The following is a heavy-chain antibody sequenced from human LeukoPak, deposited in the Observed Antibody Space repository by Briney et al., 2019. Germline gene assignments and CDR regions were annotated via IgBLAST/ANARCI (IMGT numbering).Heavy chain of an antibody. CDR2: IIPIFGTA. Sequence: SVKVSCKASGGTFSSYAINWVRQAPGQGLEWMGGIIPIFGTADYAQKFQGRVTITADESTSTAYMELSSLRSEDTAVYYCASGFDSSGYCFGYWGQGTLVTVSS. V-gene: IGHV1-69*13. CDR1: GGTFSSYA. J-gene: IGHJ4*02. CDR3: ASGFDSSGYCFGY. D-gene: IGHD3-22*01.